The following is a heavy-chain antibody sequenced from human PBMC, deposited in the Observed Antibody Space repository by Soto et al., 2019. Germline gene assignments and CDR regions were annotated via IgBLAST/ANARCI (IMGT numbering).Heavy chain of an antibody. V-gene: IGHV1-18*01. CDR1: GYTFTSYG. CDR3: AREPNYLDY. Sequence: QVQLVQSGAEVKKPGASVKVSCKASGYTFTSYGISWVRQAPGQGLEWMGWISAYNGNTKYAQKLQGRVTMTTDTSTSKGYKEVRSLGSDDTGGDYWAREPNYLDYWGQGTLVTVSS. CDR2: ISAYNGNT. J-gene: IGHJ4*02.